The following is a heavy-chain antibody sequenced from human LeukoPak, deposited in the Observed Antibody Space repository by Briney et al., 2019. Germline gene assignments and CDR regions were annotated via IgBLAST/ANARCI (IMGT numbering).Heavy chain of an antibody. D-gene: IGHD1-26*01. CDR3: ARDVGTQIPFDF. Sequence: SQTLSLTCALSGDSLSSNSAAWDWVRQSPSRGLEWLGRTFYRSKWKNDYAESVKSRISINPDTSKNQFSLQLSSVTPEDTAVYYCARDVGTQIPFDFWGQGTQVTVSS. J-gene: IGHJ4*02. CDR1: GDSLSSNSAA. CDR2: TFYRSKWKN. V-gene: IGHV6-1*01.